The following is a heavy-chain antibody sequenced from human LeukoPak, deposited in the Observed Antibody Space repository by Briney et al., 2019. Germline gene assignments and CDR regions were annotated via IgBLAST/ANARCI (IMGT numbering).Heavy chain of an antibody. D-gene: IGHD3-16*01. Sequence: SETLSLTCAVSGGSISSSNWWSWIRQPPGKGLQWIGEVYHSGSTNYNPSLKSRVTMSIDKSKNQFSLNLTSVTAADTAVYYCTRVSLRWFDPWGQGTLVTVSS. J-gene: IGHJ5*02. CDR3: TRVSLRWFDP. CDR1: GGSISSSNW. V-gene: IGHV4-4*02. CDR2: VYHSGST.